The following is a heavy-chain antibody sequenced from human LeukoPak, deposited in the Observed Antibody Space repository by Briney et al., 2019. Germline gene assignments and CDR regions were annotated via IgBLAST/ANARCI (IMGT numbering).Heavy chain of an antibody. J-gene: IGHJ4*02. CDR1: GFTVSSNY. V-gene: IGHV3-23*01. CDR2: ISSSGGST. CDR3: AKPLGGYSYDDGDY. D-gene: IGHD5-18*01. Sequence: GGSLRLSCAASGFTVSSNYMSWVRQAPGKGLEWVSAISSSGGSTYYADSVKGRFTISRDNSKNTLYLQMNSLRAEDTAVYYCAKPLGGYSYDDGDYWGQGTLVTVSS.